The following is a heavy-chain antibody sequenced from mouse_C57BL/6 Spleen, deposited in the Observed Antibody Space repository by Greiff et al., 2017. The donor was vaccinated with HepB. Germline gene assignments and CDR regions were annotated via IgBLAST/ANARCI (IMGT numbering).Heavy chain of an antibody. J-gene: IGHJ2*01. CDR1: GYTFTSYW. D-gene: IGHD4-1*01. V-gene: IGHV1-64*01. CDR3: ASVSNWDTNFDY. CDR2: IHPNSGST. Sequence: QVQLQQPGAELVKPGASVKLSCKASGYTFTSYWMHWVKQRPGQGLEWIGMIHPNSGSTNYNEKFKSKATLTVDKSSSTAYMQLSSLTSEASAVYSCASVSNWDTNFDYWGQGTTLTVSS.